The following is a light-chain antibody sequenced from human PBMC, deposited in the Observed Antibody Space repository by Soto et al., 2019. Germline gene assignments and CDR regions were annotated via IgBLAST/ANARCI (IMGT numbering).Light chain of an antibody. CDR1: SSDVGGFNS. J-gene: IGLJ1*01. CDR2: DVN. CDR3: CSYAGSSSYV. Sequence: QSVLTQPRSVSGSPGQSVTISCTGTSSDVGGFNSVSWYQQHPGKAPKLMIYDVNKRPSGVPDRFSGSKSGNTASLTISGLQAEDEADYYCCSYAGSSSYVFATGTKLTVL. V-gene: IGLV2-11*01.